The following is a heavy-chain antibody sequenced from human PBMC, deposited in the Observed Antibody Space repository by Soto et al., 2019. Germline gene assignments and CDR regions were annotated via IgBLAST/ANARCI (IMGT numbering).Heavy chain of an antibody. CDR1: GGSVSSGSYY. J-gene: IGHJ5*02. Sequence: QVQLQESGPGLVKPSETLSLTCTVSGGSVSSGSYYWSWIRQPPGKGLEWIGYIYYSGSTNYNPSLKRRVTISVDTSKNQFSLKLSSVTAADTAVYYCARLTAYSGTPRAWGQGTLVTVSS. CDR3: ARLTAYSGTPRA. CDR2: IYYSGST. V-gene: IGHV4-61*01. D-gene: IGHD1-26*01.